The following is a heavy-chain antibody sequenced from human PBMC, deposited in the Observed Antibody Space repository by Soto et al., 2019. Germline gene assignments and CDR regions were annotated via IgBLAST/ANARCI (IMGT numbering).Heavy chain of an antibody. CDR2: IIPMFDTT. V-gene: IGHV1-69*01. J-gene: IGHJ4*02. CDR1: GGAFGSYA. Sequence: QVQLVQSGAEVKKPGSSVKVSCKASGGAFGSYAINWVRQAPGQGHEWMGGIIPMFDTTNYAQRFKARVTVTADESTSTVYLALTRLRSQDTAMSSCTRQRGYRISFWGQDFWGQGTLVTFSS. D-gene: IGHD5-18*01. CDR3: TRQRGYRISFWGQDF.